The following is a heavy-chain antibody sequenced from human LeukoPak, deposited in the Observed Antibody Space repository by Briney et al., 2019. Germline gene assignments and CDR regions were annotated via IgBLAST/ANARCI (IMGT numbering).Heavy chain of an antibody. Sequence: PSVKVSCKASGYTFTGYYMHWVRQAPGQGLEWMGWINPNSGGTNYAQKFQGRVTMTRDTSISTAYMELSRLRSDDTAVYYCAREVDTAMVTVDWGQGTLVTVSS. V-gene: IGHV1-2*02. D-gene: IGHD5-18*01. CDR2: INPNSGGT. CDR1: GYTFTGYY. CDR3: AREVDTAMVTVD. J-gene: IGHJ4*02.